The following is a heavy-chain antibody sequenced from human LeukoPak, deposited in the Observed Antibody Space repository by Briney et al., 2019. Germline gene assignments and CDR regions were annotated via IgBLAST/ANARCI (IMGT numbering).Heavy chain of an antibody. CDR2: ISFDGNDN. V-gene: IGHV3-30-3*01. D-gene: IGHD2-2*01. CDR3: ARDSSFHLPQYQPRLWAINWFDP. Sequence: PGGSLRLSCAASGFTFSSYTMHWLRQAPGKGLEWVAVISFDGNDNHYSDSVKGRFTISRDNSKNSLYLQMNSLTAEDAAVYYCARDSSFHLPQYQPRLWAINWFDPWGQGTLVTV. J-gene: IGHJ5*02. CDR1: GFTFSSYT.